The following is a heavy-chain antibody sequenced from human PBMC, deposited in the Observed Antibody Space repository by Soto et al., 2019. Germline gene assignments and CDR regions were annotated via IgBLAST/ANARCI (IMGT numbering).Heavy chain of an antibody. Sequence: PGGSLRLSCASSGFTCTNYALRCVLQSPGNGVDWVSSISGGGTCTYSADAVKGRFTISSDKSRNTVYLQMSSLRAEDTAVYYCAKGHYYDNFGNWVANQAFDYWGQGNLVTVSS. J-gene: IGHJ4*02. D-gene: IGHD3-22*01. CDR3: AKGHYYDNFGNWVANQAFDY. CDR2: ISGGGTCT. CDR1: GFTCTNYA. V-gene: IGHV3-23*01.